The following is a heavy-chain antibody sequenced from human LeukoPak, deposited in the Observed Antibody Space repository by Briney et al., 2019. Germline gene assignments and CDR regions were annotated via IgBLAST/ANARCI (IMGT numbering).Heavy chain of an antibody. D-gene: IGHD2-21*01. CDR2: IIPILGIA. CDR3: ARDARGGDSVY. V-gene: IGHV1-69*04. J-gene: IGHJ4*02. CDR1: GGTFSSYT. Sequence: SVNVSCKASGGTFSSYTISWVRQAPGQGREWMGRIIPILGIANYAQKFQGRVTITADKSTSTAYMELSSLRSEDTAVYYCARDARGGDSVYWGQGTLVTVSS.